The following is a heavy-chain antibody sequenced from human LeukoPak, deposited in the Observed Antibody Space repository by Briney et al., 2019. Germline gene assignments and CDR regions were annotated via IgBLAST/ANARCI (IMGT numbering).Heavy chain of an antibody. D-gene: IGHD6-19*01. Sequence: ASVKVSCKASGYTFTSYYMHWVRQAPGQGLEWMGCINPNSGGTNYAQKFQGRVTMTGDTSISTAYMELSRLRSDDAAVYYCARVSVAGTPDRDYFDYWGQGTLVTVSS. CDR2: INPNSGGT. CDR1: GYTFTSYY. V-gene: IGHV1-2*02. J-gene: IGHJ4*02. CDR3: ARVSVAGTPDRDYFDY.